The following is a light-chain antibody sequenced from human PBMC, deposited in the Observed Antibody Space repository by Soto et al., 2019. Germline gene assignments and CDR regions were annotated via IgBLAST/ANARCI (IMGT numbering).Light chain of an antibody. J-gene: IGKJ3*01. CDR1: RTGLKSSNNRNS. V-gene: IGKV4-1*01. Sequence: DIVMTQSPDSLALSVGERADINCKCSRTGLKSSNNRNSLAWYQQKPGQPPKLLIYWAYTRGSGVPDRFSGSGSGTDFTLTINSLQPEDVAVYYCQQYYSTPFTFGPGTQVEIK. CDR2: WAY. CDR3: QQYYSTPFT.